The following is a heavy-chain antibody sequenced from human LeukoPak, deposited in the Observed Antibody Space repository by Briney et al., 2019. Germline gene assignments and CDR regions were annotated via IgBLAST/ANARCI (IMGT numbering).Heavy chain of an antibody. CDR3: ARAEGYYYYYYMDV. Sequence: SETLSLTCTVSGYSISSGYYWGWIRQPPGKGLEWIGSIYHSGSTYYNPSLKSRVTISVDTAKNQFSLKLSSVTAADTAVYYCARAEGYYYYYYMDVWGKGTTVTVSS. CDR2: IYHSGST. J-gene: IGHJ6*03. CDR1: GYSISSGYY. V-gene: IGHV4-38-2*02.